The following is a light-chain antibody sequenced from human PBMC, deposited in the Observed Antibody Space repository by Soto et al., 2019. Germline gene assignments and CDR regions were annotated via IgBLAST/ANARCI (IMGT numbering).Light chain of an antibody. CDR2: AAS. CDR1: EDISHY. CDR3: QQYNSYRT. Sequence: DIQMTQSPSSLSASVGDKVTITCRASEDISHYLAWYQQKPGKVPSLLIFAASKLHSEVPSRFSGSGSGTDFTLTISSLQPDDAATYYCQQYNSYRTFGQGTKVEIK. J-gene: IGKJ1*01. V-gene: IGKV1-27*01.